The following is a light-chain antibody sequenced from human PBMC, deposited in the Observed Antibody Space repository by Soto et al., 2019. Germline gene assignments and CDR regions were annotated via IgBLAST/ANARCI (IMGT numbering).Light chain of an antibody. V-gene: IGKV3-20*01. CDR1: QSFGSNY. CDR3: QQYNYSPWT. J-gene: IGKJ1*01. Sequence: EIVLTQSPGTLCLAPGESATLSCRADQSFGSNYLAWYQQKPGQAPRLLIYGASSRATGIPDRFSGGGSGTDFTLTISSLEPEDFAVYYCQQYNYSPWTYGQGTKVDIK. CDR2: GAS.